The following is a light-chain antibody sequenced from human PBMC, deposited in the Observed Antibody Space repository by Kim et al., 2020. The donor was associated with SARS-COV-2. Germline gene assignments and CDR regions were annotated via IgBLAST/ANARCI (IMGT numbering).Light chain of an antibody. J-gene: IGLJ2*01. CDR2: EVS. CDR3: SSYAGSNNLV. CDR1: SSGVGCYNY. Sequence: GRSVTISCTGTSSGVGCYNYVSWYQQHPGKAPKLMIYEVSKRPSGVPDRFSGSKSGNPASLTVSGLQAEDEADYYCSSYAGSNNLVFGGGTQLTVL. V-gene: IGLV2-8*01.